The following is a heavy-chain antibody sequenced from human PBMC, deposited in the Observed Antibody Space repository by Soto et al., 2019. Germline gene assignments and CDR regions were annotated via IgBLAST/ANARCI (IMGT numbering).Heavy chain of an antibody. J-gene: IGHJ4*02. Sequence: QVQLHESGPGLVKPSETLSLTCVVSDGSISTYDWWTWVRQPPGKGLEWIGKMFHSGGADYSPSLKSRVTLSADSSKNHFSLRLTAATAADTAVYYCATGNVDSMLEYWGQGTQVAVSS. V-gene: IGHV4-4*02. D-gene: IGHD3-3*01. CDR3: ATGNVDSMLEY. CDR2: MFHSGGA. CDR1: DGSISTYDW.